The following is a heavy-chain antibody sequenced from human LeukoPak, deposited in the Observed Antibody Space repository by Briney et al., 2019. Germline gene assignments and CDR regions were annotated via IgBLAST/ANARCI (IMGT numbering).Heavy chain of an antibody. CDR3: TRDSWGLPVFDY. J-gene: IGHJ4*02. V-gene: IGHV3-49*04. D-gene: IGHD7-27*01. Sequence: PGGSLRLSCAASGFTFSSYSMNWVRQAPGKGLEWVGFIRSNPNGGTTEYAASVKGRFTFSRDDSKSIAYLQMNSLKTEDTAVYYCTRDSWGLPVFDYWGQGTLVTVSS. CDR2: IRSNPNGGTT. CDR1: GFTFSSYS.